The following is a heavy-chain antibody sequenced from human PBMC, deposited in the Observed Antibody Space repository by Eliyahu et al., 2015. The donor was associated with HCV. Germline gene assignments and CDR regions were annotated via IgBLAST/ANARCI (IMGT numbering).Heavy chain of an antibody. V-gene: IGHV3-23*01. CDR2: IRATEGST. CDR1: GFTFSDHS. Sequence: EVQVLESGGGSVQPGGSLRLSCAASGFTFSDHSMTWVRQAPGKGLEWVATIRATEGSTYYADPVQGRFTISRDNPKSTLSLQMDSLRPEDTAVYYCARGGYTTPFDYWGQGTLVTVSP. CDR3: ARGGYTTPFDY. J-gene: IGHJ4*02. D-gene: IGHD2-2*02.